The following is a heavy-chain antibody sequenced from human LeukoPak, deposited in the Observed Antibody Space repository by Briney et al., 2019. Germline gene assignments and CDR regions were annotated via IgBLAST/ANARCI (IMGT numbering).Heavy chain of an antibody. CDR2: IYSGGST. CDR1: GLTVSSNY. J-gene: IGHJ4*02. CDR3: AKNDWSSSFYFDY. Sequence: GGSLRLSCAASGLTVSSNYMSWVRQAPGKGLEWVSVIYSGGSTYYADSVKGRFTISRDNAKNSLYLQMNSLRAEDTAVYYCAKNDWSSSFYFDYWGQGTLVTVSS. D-gene: IGHD3-9*01. V-gene: IGHV3-66*01.